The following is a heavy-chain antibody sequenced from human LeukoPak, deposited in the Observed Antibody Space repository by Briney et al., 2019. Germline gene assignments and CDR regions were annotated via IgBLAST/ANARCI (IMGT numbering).Heavy chain of an antibody. Sequence: GESLKISCKGSGYSFTSYWIGWVRQMPGKGLEWMGIIYPGDSDTRYSPSFQGQVTISADKSTSTAYMELSSLRSEDTAVYYCARKVPNDSSGYYYRGQFDPWGQGTLVTVSS. D-gene: IGHD3-22*01. V-gene: IGHV5-51*01. J-gene: IGHJ5*02. CDR3: ARKVPNDSSGYYYRGQFDP. CDR2: IYPGDSDT. CDR1: GYSFTSYW.